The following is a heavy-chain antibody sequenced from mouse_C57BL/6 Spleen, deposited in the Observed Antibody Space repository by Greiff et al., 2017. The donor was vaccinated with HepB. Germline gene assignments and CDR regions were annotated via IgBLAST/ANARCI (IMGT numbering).Heavy chain of an antibody. Sequence: EVHLVESGGGLVQPKGSLKLSCAASGFSFNTYAMNWVRQAPGKGLEWVARIRSKSNNYATYYADSVKDRFTISRDDSESMLYLQMNNLKTEDTAMYYCVRQGTETAQATTFAYWGQGTLVTVSA. D-gene: IGHD3-2*02. V-gene: IGHV10-1*01. CDR3: VRQGTETAQATTFAY. CDR2: IRSKSNNYAT. J-gene: IGHJ3*01. CDR1: GFSFNTYA.